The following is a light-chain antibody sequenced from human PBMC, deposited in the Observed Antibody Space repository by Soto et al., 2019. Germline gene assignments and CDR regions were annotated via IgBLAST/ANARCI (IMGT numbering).Light chain of an antibody. CDR1: TSDVGAYNF. CDR3: SSFAIRYTYV. J-gene: IGLJ1*01. Sequence: QSVLTQPASVSGSPGQSITISCTGTTSDVGAYNFVSWYQQYPGKAPKLIIYEVSYRPSGVSHRFSGSKSGNTASLTISGLQAEDDADYYCSSFAIRYTYVFGSGTKLTVL. CDR2: EVS. V-gene: IGLV2-14*03.